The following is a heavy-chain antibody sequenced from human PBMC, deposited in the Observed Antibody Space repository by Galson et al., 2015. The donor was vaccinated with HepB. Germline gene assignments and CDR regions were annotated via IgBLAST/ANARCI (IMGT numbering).Heavy chain of an antibody. CDR3: AGSDWLRAKYFDY. V-gene: IGHV3-53*01. CDR2: IYSGGST. D-gene: IGHD5-12*01. CDR1: GFTVSSNY. J-gene: IGHJ4*02. Sequence: SLRLSCAASGFTVSSNYMSWVRQAPGKGLEWVSVIYSGGSTYYADSVKGRFTISRDNSKNTLYLQMNSLRAEDTAVYYCAGSDWLRAKYFDYWGQGTLVTVSS.